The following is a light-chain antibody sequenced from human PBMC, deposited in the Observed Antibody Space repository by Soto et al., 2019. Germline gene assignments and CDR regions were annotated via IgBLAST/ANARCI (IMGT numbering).Light chain of an antibody. CDR2: GAS. CDR3: RQYDNWPIT. V-gene: IGKV3-15*01. J-gene: IGKJ4*01. Sequence: EIVMTQSPTNLSVSPGERVTLSCRASQSVSSRVAWYQQKPGQAPRLLISGASTRATGTPARFIGSGSGTDFTLTISSLQSEDFAVYYCRQYDNWPITFGGGTKV. CDR1: QSVSSR.